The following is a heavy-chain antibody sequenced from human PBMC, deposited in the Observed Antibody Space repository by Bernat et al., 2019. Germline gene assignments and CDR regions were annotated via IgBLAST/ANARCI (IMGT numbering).Heavy chain of an antibody. CDR2: IYTGGSS. CDR1: RFTVSKNY. CDR3: ARQHLAYCGGDCPGLGKIDY. J-gene: IGHJ4*02. D-gene: IGHD2-21*02. V-gene: IGHV3-66*04. Sequence: EVQLVESGGGLVQPGGSLRLSCAASRFTVSKNYMSWVRQAPGKGLEWVSIIYTGGSSYYADSVKGRFTISRDNAKNTLSLQMNSLRAEDTAVYYCARQHLAYCGGDCPGLGKIDYWGQGTLVTVSS.